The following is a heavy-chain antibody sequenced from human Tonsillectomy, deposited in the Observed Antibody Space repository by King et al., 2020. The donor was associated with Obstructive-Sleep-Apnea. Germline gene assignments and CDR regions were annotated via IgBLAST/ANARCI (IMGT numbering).Heavy chain of an antibody. CDR2: ISNSGGST. Sequence: VQLVESGGGLVQPGGSLRLSCAASGFTFGNYAMNWVRQAPGKGLEWVSAISNSGGSTYYADSVKGRFTISRDNSNNTLYLQMNSLRAEDTAVYYCARDEHYGGNSYSWYFDLWGRGTLVTVSS. CDR1: GFTFGNYA. CDR3: ARDEHYGGNSYSWYFDL. J-gene: IGHJ2*01. D-gene: IGHD4-23*01. V-gene: IGHV3-23*04.